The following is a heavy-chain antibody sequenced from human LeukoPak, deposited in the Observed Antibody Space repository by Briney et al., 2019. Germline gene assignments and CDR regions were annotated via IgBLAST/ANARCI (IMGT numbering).Heavy chain of an antibody. CDR1: GGSISSYY. CDR2: IYTSGST. CDR3: ATGPAQEGWACSSTSCYGGAYYYGMDV. V-gene: IGHV4-4*09. D-gene: IGHD2-2*01. Sequence: PSETLSLTCTVPGGSISSYYWSWIRQPPGKGLEWIGYIYTSGSTNYNPSLKSRVTISVDTSKNQFSLKLSSVTAADTAVYYCATGPAQEGWACSSTSCYGGAYYYGMDVWGQGTTVTVSS. J-gene: IGHJ6*02.